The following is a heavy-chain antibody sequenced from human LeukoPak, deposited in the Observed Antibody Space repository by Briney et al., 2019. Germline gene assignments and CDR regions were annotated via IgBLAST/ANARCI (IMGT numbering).Heavy chain of an antibody. D-gene: IGHD3-9*01. CDR2: INWNGGST. Sequence: GGSLRLSCAASGFTFDDYGMSWVRQAPGKGLEWVSGINWNGGSTGYADSVKGRFTISRDNAKNSPYLQMNSLRAEDTALYYCARRGYDILTGNYDYYYYVDVWGKGTTVTVSS. CDR1: GFTFDDYG. V-gene: IGHV3-20*04. J-gene: IGHJ6*03. CDR3: ARRGYDILTGNYDYYYYVDV.